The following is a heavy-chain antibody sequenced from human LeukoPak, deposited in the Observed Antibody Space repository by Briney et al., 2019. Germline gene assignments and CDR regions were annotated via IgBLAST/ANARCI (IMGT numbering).Heavy chain of an antibody. CDR3: ARDQGLTSPPPFGLDV. CDR2: IIPVLNIT. Sequence: ASVKVSCKTSVGTFSTSAITWVRQAPGQGLEWMVRIIPVLNITTYTQSFQGRDTITADTSTSTVYMELSSLRAEETAVDYCARDQGLTSPPPFGLDVWGQGTTVTVSS. J-gene: IGHJ6*02. CDR1: VGTFSTSA. V-gene: IGHV1-69*04.